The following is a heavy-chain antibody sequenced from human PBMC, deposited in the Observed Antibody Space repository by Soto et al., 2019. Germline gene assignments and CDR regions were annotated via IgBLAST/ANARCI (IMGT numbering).Heavy chain of an antibody. CDR2: IYYSGST. D-gene: IGHD3-3*01. Sequence: SETLSLTCPVSGGSISSSSYYWGWIRQPPGKGLEWIGSIYYSGSTYYNPSLKSRVTISVDTSKNQFSLKLSSVTAADTAVYYCARTLVPRQYDFWSGLGYYYMDVWGKGTTVTVSS. CDR3: ARTLVPRQYDFWSGLGYYYMDV. CDR1: GGSISSSSYY. V-gene: IGHV4-39*01. J-gene: IGHJ6*03.